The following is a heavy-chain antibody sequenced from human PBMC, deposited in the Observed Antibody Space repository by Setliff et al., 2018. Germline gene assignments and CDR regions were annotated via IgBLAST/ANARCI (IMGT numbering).Heavy chain of an antibody. Sequence: ASVKVSCKASGCTFSANAIHWVRQAPGQRLEWMGFIYTDNGNTKYSKNFQDRVAITRDTSASTAYMELSSLTSEDTAVYFCARGSRGFDYWGQGALVTVSS. J-gene: IGHJ4*02. CDR1: GCTFSANA. CDR3: ARGSRGFDY. V-gene: IGHV1-3*04. CDR2: IYTDNGNT.